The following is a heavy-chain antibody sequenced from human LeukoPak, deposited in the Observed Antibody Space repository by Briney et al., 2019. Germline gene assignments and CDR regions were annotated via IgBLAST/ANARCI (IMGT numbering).Heavy chain of an antibody. D-gene: IGHD6-13*01. Sequence: GESLKISCKGSGYSFTSYWISWVRQMPGKGLEWMGRIDPSDSYTNYRPSFQGHVTISADKSISTAYLQWSSLKASDTAMYYCARHSSSWKLIYYYGMDVWGQGTTVTVSS. V-gene: IGHV5-10-1*01. CDR3: ARHSSSWKLIYYYGMDV. J-gene: IGHJ6*02. CDR2: IDPSDSYT. CDR1: GYSFTSYW.